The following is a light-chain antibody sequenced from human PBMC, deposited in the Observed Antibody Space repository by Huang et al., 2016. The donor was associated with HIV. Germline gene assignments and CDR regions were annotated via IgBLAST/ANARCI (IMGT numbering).Light chain of an antibody. CDR1: QAGSTNY. Sequence: EIVLTQSPGTLSLSPGERVTLSCRASQAGSTNYFAWYQQTPGQAPRLLIYGTSNRATGIPDRFSGSGSGTDFTLTISRLEPEDFAVYYCQQYGSSPFTFGGGTRVEIK. J-gene: IGKJ4*01. CDR3: QQYGSSPFT. CDR2: GTS. V-gene: IGKV3-20*01.